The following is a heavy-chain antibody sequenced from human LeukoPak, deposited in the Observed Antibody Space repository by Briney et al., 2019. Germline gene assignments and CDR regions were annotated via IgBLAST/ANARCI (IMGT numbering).Heavy chain of an antibody. V-gene: IGHV4-34*01. D-gene: IGHD4-17*01. CDR3: ARVYGFNWFDP. J-gene: IGHJ5*02. CDR2: INHSGST. CDR1: GGSFSGYY. Sequence: SETLSLTCAVYGGSFSGYYWSWIRQPPGKGLEWIGEINHSGSTNYNPSLKSRVTISVDTSKNQFSLKLSSVTAADTAVYYCARVYGFNWFDPWGQGTLVTVSS.